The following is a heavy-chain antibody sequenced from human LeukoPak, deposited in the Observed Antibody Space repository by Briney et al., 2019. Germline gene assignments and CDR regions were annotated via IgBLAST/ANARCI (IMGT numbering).Heavy chain of an antibody. Sequence: GGSLRLSCAASGFTFSTYSMNWVRQAPGKGLEWVSCISTRSTYIYYADSVKGRFTISRDNAKNSLYLQMNSLRAEDTAVYYCARARGRSINDAFDIWGQGAMVTVSS. CDR1: GFTFSTYS. D-gene: IGHD3-16*01. V-gene: IGHV3-21*01. CDR3: ARARGRSINDAFDI. CDR2: ISTRSTYI. J-gene: IGHJ3*02.